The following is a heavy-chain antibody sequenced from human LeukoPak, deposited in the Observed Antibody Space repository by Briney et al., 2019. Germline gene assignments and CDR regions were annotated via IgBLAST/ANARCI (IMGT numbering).Heavy chain of an antibody. J-gene: IGHJ5*02. CDR2: NWDDDK. D-gene: IGHD6-6*01. Sequence: GAGPTLVNPTQTLTLTCTFSGFSLTTSGVGVGWIRQPPGKALEWLALNWDDDKRYSPSLKSRLTITKDTSKNQVVLTMTNMDPVDTATYYCAHNRITSSGSSETSWFDPWGQGTLVTVSS. CDR1: GFSLTTSGVG. V-gene: IGHV2-5*02. CDR3: AHNRITSSGSSETSWFDP.